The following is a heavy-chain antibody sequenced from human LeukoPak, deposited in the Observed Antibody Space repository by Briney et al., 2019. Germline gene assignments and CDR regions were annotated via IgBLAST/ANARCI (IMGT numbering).Heavy chain of an antibody. V-gene: IGHV3-23*05. CDR2: IDRAGSTDT. Sequence: PGGSLRLSCAASGFAFATYVMKWVRQAPGKGLEWISTIDRAGSTDTHYADSVKGRFTVARDNSKNILYLQMNSLRVGDTAVYYCAILELRVHFDYWGQGTLVTVSS. D-gene: IGHD1-26*01. CDR1: GFAFATYV. CDR3: AILELRVHFDY. J-gene: IGHJ4*02.